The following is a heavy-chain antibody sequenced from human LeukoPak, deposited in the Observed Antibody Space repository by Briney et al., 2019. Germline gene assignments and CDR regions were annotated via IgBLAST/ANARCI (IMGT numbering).Heavy chain of an antibody. J-gene: IGHJ3*02. V-gene: IGHV3-21*04. CDR3: AKDPVVGATSSAFDI. D-gene: IGHD1-26*01. CDR2: ISSSSSYI. Sequence: GSLRLSCAASGFTFSSYSMNWVRQAPGKGLEWVSSISSSSSYIYYADSVKGRFTISRDNSKNTLYLQMNSLRAEDTAVYYCAKDPVVGATSSAFDIWGQGTMVTVSS. CDR1: GFTFSSYS.